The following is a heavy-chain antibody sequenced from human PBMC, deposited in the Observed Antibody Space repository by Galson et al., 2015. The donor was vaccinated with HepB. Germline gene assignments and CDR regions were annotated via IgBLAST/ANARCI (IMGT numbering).Heavy chain of an antibody. CDR3: ALGYCSSTSCYAPHEYCDYYYYYMDV. Sequence: SVKVSCKASGGTFSSYAISWVRQAPGQGLEWMGGIIPIFGTANYAQKFQGRVTITADESTSTAYMELSSLRSEDTAVYYCALGYCSSTSCYAPHEYCDYYYYYMDVWGKGTTVTVSS. CDR2: IIPIFGTA. D-gene: IGHD2-2*01. J-gene: IGHJ6*03. V-gene: IGHV1-69*13. CDR1: GGTFSSYA.